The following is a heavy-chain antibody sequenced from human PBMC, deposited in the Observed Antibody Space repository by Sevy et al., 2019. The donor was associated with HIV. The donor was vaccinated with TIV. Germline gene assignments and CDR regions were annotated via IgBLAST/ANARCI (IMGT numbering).Heavy chain of an antibody. D-gene: IGHD3-3*01. CDR1: GFTFSSYW. V-gene: IGHV3-74*01. Sequence: GGSLRLSCAASGFTFSSYWMHWVRQAPGKGLVWVSRINSDGSSTSYADSVKGRFTISRDNAKNTLYLQMNRLRAEDTAVYYCAIEYYDFWSGLNWFDPWGQGTLVTVSS. CDR3: AIEYYDFWSGLNWFDP. J-gene: IGHJ5*02. CDR2: INSDGSST.